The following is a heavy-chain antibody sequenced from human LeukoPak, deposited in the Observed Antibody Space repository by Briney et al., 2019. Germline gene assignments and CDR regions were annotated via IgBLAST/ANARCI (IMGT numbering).Heavy chain of an antibody. CDR1: GGSVSSYY. Sequence: PSETLSLTCTVSGGSVSSYYWSWIRQPPGKGLEWIGYIYYSGSTNYNPSLKSRVTISVDTSKNQFSLKLSSVTAADTAVYYCARALPYCSSTSCDYYYYYMDVWGKGTTVTISS. CDR2: IYYSGST. V-gene: IGHV4-59*02. CDR3: ARALPYCSSTSCDYYYYYMDV. J-gene: IGHJ6*03. D-gene: IGHD2-2*01.